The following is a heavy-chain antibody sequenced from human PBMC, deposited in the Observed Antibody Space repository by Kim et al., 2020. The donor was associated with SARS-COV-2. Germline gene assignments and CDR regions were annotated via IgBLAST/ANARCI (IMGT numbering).Heavy chain of an antibody. J-gene: IGHJ3*02. CDR2: ISYDGSNK. V-gene: IGHV3-30-3*01. D-gene: IGHD1-7*01. CDR3: AREGRKLLAFDI. Sequence: GGSLRLSCAASGFTFSSYAMHWVRQAQGKGLEWVAVISYDGSNKYYADSVKGRFTISRDNSKNTLYLQMNSLRAEDTAVYYCAREGRKLLAFDIWGQGTMVTVSS. CDR1: GFTFSSYA.